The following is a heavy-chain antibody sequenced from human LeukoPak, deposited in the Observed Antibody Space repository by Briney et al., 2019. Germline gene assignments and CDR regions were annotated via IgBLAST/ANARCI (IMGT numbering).Heavy chain of an antibody. Sequence: SETLSLTCAVSGYSISSGCYWGWIRQPPGKGLEWIGSIYHSGSTYYNPSLKSRVTISVDTSKNQFSLKLSSVTAADTAVYYCARVTCSSTSCRKKYYYYYYGMDVWGKGTTVTVSS. V-gene: IGHV4-38-2*01. J-gene: IGHJ6*04. CDR2: IYHSGST. CDR3: ARVTCSSTSCRKKYYYYYYGMDV. D-gene: IGHD2-2*01. CDR1: GYSISSGCY.